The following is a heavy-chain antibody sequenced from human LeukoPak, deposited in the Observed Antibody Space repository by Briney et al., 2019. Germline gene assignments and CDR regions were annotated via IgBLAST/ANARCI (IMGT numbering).Heavy chain of an antibody. Sequence: ASVKVSRKASGYTFTSYDINWVRQATGQGLEWMGWMNPNSGNTGYAQKFQGRVTMTRDMSTSTVYVELSSLRSEDTAVYYCARGVAARNFDYWGQGTLVTVSS. D-gene: IGHD6-6*01. V-gene: IGHV1-8*01. CDR3: ARGVAARNFDY. CDR2: MNPNSGNT. J-gene: IGHJ4*02. CDR1: GYTFTSYD.